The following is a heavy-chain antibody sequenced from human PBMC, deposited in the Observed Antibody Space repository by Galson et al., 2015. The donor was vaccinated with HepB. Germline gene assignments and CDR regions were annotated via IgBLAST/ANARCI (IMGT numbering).Heavy chain of an antibody. CDR3: AKDGYIVATQIYGMDV. CDR2: ITGSGGNI. Sequence: SLRLSCAASGFTFSSYAMSWVRPAPGKGLEWVSGITGSGGNIYYADSVKGRFTISRDNSKTTLYLQMNSLRAEDTAVYYCAKDGYIVATQIYGMDVWGQGTTVTVSS. D-gene: IGHD5-12*01. CDR1: GFTFSSYA. V-gene: IGHV3-23*01. J-gene: IGHJ6*02.